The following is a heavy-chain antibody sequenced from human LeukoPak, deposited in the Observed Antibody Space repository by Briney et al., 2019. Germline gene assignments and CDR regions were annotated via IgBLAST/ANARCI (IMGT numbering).Heavy chain of an antibody. V-gene: IGHV3-33*01. D-gene: IGHD3-10*01. CDR1: GFTFSSYG. J-gene: IGHJ4*02. CDR2: IWYDGSNK. Sequence: HPGGSLRLSCAASGFTFSSYGMHWVRQAPGKGLEWVAVIWYDGSNKYYADSVKGRFTISRDNSKNTLYLQMNSLRAEDTAVYYCARDSRGYGGLDYWGQGTLVTVSS. CDR3: ARDSRGYGGLDY.